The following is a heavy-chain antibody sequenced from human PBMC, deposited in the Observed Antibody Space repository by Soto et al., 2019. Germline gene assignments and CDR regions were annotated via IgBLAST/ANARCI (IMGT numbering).Heavy chain of an antibody. CDR3: VSGSPWVGLDY. D-gene: IGHD3-10*01. J-gene: IGHJ4*02. V-gene: IGHV4-39*01. CDR1: GGSISSSDYY. Sequence: QLQLQESGPGLVKPSETLSLTCTVSGGSISSSDYYWGWIRQPPGKGLEWIGNIYYSGSASYNPSLTTRVPHSAEPSMCLVSPELSAVAAADTGVYICVSGSPWVGLDYLGQETLVTVCS. CDR2: IYYSGSA.